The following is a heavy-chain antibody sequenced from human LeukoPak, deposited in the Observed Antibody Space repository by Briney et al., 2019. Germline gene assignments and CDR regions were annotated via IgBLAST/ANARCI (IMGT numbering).Heavy chain of an antibody. J-gene: IGHJ4*02. CDR2: IYHSGST. CDR3: ARDRDPYYDSSGYYPLLWY. CDR1: GGSTSSYY. V-gene: IGHV4-59*01. D-gene: IGHD3-22*01. Sequence: SETLSLTCTVSGGSTSSYYWSWIRQPPGKGLEWIGYIYHSGSTNYNPSLKSRVTISVDTSKNQFSLKLSSVTAADTAVYYCARDRDPYYDSSGYYPLLWYWGQGTLVTVSS.